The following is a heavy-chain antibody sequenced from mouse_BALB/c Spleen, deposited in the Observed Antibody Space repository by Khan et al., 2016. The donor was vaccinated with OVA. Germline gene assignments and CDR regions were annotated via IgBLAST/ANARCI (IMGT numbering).Heavy chain of an antibody. Sequence: DVKLVESGGDLVKPGGSLKLSCAASGFTFSTYGMSWVRQTPDKRLEWVATVSTGGGYTYYPDSVKGRFTISRDNATNTLYLQMSGLKSEDTAIFYCARLAYYYDSEGFAYWGQGTLVTVSA. CDR2: VSTGGGYT. J-gene: IGHJ3*01. CDR1: GFTFSTYG. V-gene: IGHV5-6*02. D-gene: IGHD1-1*01. CDR3: ARLAYYYDSEGFAY.